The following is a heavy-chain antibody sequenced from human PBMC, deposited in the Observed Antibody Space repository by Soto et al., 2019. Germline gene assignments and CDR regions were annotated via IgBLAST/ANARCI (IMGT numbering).Heavy chain of an antibody. CDR3: AKARYCSSTSCYLWDYYYHYMDV. D-gene: IGHD2-2*01. V-gene: IGHV3-30*18. Sequence: QVQLVESGGGVVQPGRSLRLSCAASGFTFSSYGMHWVRQAPGKGLEWVAVISYDGSNKYYADSVKGRFTISRDNSKNTLYLQMNSLRAEDTAVYYCAKARYCSSTSCYLWDYYYHYMDVWGKGTTVTVSS. CDR2: ISYDGSNK. CDR1: GFTFSSYG. J-gene: IGHJ6*03.